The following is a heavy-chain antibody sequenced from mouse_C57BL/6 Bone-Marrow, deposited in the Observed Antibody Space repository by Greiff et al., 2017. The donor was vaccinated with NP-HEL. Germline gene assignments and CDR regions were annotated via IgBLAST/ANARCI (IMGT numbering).Heavy chain of an antibody. V-gene: IGHV5-9-1*02. Sequence: EVKLMESGEGLVKPGGSLKLSCAASGFTFSSYAMSWVRQTPEKRLEWVAYISSGGDYIYYADTVKGRFTISRDNARNTLYLQMSSLKSEDTAMYYCTRVWYYWYFDVWGTGTTVTVSS. CDR2: ISSGGDYI. CDR1: GFTFSSYA. D-gene: IGHD2-10*02. CDR3: TRVWYYWYFDV. J-gene: IGHJ1*03.